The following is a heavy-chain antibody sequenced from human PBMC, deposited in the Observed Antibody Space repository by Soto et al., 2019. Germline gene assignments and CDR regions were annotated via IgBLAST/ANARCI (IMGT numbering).Heavy chain of an antibody. Sequence: QVQLVQSGAEVKKPGSSVKVSCKASGGTFNNYAISWVRQAPGQGLEWTGGIIPIIGTADYAHKFQGSLAIGGTEPTGTTFTELSSLRSEGTVLYYCARGGVDGVSTSAFDYGGQGTLVTGSS. D-gene: IGHD5-12*01. CDR2: IIPIIGTA. CDR3: ARGGVDGVSTSAFDY. V-gene: IGHV1-69*01. CDR1: GGTFNNYA. J-gene: IGHJ4*02.